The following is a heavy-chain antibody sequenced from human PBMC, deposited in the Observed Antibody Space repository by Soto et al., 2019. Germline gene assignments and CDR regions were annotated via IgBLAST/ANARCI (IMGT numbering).Heavy chain of an antibody. V-gene: IGHV4-34*01. CDR2: INHSGST. D-gene: IGHD2-21*02. Sequence: SETLSLTCAVYGESFSGYYWSCIRPPPGKGLEWIGEINHSGSTNYNPSLKSRVNISVDTSKNQFSLKLTSVTAADTAIYYCASVTVENQRWGFGPWGQGTLVTVSS. CDR1: GESFSGYY. J-gene: IGHJ5*02. CDR3: ASVTVENQRWGFGP.